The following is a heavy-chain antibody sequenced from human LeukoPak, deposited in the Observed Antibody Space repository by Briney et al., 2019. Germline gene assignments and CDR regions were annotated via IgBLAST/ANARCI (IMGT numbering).Heavy chain of an antibody. Sequence: PGGSLRLSCADPGIPFSSYWMSWVRQAPGKGLEWVANIKQDGSERYSVDAVKGRYTIYRDNAKNSLFLQMNSLRGEDRAVYYCARQQLVWGSGYYVDYWGQGTLVTVSS. CDR2: IKQDGSER. CDR1: GIPFSSYW. J-gene: IGHJ4*02. V-gene: IGHV3-7*05. CDR3: ARQQLVWGSGYYVDY. D-gene: IGHD3-22*01.